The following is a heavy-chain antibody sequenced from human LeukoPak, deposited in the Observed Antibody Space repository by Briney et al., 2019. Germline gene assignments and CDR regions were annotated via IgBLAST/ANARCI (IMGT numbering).Heavy chain of an antibody. CDR3: VRYGSGYYAFDY. J-gene: IGHJ4*02. D-gene: IGHD3-22*01. CDR2: IIPIFGTA. CDR1: GGTFSSYA. Sequence: GASVKVSCKASGGTFSSYAISWVRQAPGQGLEWMGGIIPIFGTANYAQKFQGRVTMTEDTSTDTAYMELSSLRSEDTAVYYCVRYGSGYYAFDYWGQGTLVTVSS. V-gene: IGHV1-69*06.